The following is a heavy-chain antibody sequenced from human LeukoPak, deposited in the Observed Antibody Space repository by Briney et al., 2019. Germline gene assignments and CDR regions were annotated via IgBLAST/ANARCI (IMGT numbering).Heavy chain of an antibody. CDR1: GGSISSYY. J-gene: IGHJ4*02. CDR2: IYYSGST. Sequence: TSETLSLTCTVSGGSISSYYWSWIRQPPGKGLEWIGYIYYSGSTNYNPSLTSRVTISVDTSKNQFSLKLSSVTAADAAVYYCERAGLLWSPGIYYWGQGTLVTVSS. D-gene: IGHD3-10*01. CDR3: ERAGLLWSPGIYY. V-gene: IGHV4-59*01.